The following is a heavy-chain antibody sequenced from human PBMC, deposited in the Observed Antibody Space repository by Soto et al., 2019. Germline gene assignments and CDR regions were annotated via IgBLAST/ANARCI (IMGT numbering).Heavy chain of an antibody. D-gene: IGHD6-6*01. J-gene: IGHJ4*02. CDR2: INHSGST. CDR1: GGSFRGYY. Sequence: QVQLQQWGAGLLKPSETLSLTCAVYGGSFRGYYWSWIRQPPGKGLEWIGEINHSGSTNYNPSLKSRVTISVDTSKNQFSLKLSSVTAADTAVYYCASLIAARPNSDYWGQGTLVTVSS. CDR3: ASLIAARPNSDY. V-gene: IGHV4-34*01.